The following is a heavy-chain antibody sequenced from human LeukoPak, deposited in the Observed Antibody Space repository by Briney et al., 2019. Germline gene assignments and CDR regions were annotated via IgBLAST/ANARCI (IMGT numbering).Heavy chain of an antibody. CDR2: INPNSGGT. Sequence: ASVKVSCKASGYTFTGYYMHWVRQAPGQGLEWMGWINPNSGGTNYAQKFQGRVTMTRDTSISTAYMELSRLRSDDTAVYYCATSRTSGSYYGTFDYWGRGTLVTVSS. CDR3: ATSRTSGSYYGTFDY. D-gene: IGHD1-26*01. J-gene: IGHJ4*02. V-gene: IGHV1-2*02. CDR1: GYTFTGYY.